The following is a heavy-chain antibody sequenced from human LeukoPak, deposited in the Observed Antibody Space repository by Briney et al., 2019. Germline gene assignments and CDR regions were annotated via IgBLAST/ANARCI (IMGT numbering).Heavy chain of an antibody. CDR1: GGSISSSSYY. CDR2: IYYSGST. D-gene: IGHD3-3*01. CDR3: ARHGYYDFWSGLTDGAFDI. V-gene: IGHV4-39*01. Sequence: SETLSLTCTVSGGSISSSSYYWGWIRQPPGKGLEWIGTIYYSGSTNYNPSLKSRVTISVDTSKNQFSLKLSSVTAADTAVYHCARHGYYDFWSGLTDGAFDIWGQGTMVTVSS. J-gene: IGHJ3*02.